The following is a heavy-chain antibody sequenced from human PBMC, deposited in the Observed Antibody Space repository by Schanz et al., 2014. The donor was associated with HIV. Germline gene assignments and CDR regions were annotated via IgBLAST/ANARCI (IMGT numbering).Heavy chain of an antibody. D-gene: IGHD3-10*01. J-gene: IGHJ3*02. Sequence: QVQLVQSGAEVKKPGSSVKVSCNASGGTFSRYAISWVRQAPGQGLDWVGDINPIFGTPHYAQKFQDRVTITADESTTTAYMELSSLRSDDTAVYYCARGEMVRGVVKQHVFQIWGQGTMVTVSS. CDR3: ARGEMVRGVVKQHVFQI. V-gene: IGHV1-69*01. CDR2: INPIFGTP. CDR1: GGTFSRYA.